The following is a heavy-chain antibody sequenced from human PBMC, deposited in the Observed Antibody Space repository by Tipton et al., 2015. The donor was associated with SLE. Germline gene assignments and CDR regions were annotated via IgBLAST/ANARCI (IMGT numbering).Heavy chain of an antibody. CDR2: EWLDMFSSGST. J-gene: IGHJ3*01. CDR3: ARTGGGNHDAFDV. V-gene: IGHV4-39*07. Sequence: TLSLTCTVSGGSISSSSFYLAWIRQTPGKGLEWIGSEWLDMFSSGSTSYNPSLKSRVTISLDTSKTQFSLKLSSVTAADTAVYYCARTGGGNHDAFDVWGQGTMVTISS. D-gene: IGHD4-23*01. CDR1: GGSISSSSFY.